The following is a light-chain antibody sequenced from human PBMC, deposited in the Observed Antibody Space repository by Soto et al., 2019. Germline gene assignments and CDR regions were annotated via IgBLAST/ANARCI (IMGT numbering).Light chain of an antibody. V-gene: IGKV1-39*01. J-gene: IGKJ1*01. Sequence: DIQMTQSPSSPSASVGDRVTITCRPSQSINKYLNWYQQKPGKAPKLLIYSSSTLTTWVPSRFSGSRPGTNFTLTIDNVQPEDSATYYCQQSYNVPPTFGQGTKVEIK. CDR1: QSINKY. CDR3: QQSYNVPPT. CDR2: SSS.